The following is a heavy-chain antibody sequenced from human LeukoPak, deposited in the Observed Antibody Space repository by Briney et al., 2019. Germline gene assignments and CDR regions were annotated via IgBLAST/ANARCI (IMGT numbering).Heavy chain of an antibody. CDR1: GGTFSSYA. CDR2: IIPIFGTA. CDR3: ARDRDGSGTSAFDI. D-gene: IGHD3-10*01. J-gene: IGHJ3*02. V-gene: IGHV1-69*13. Sequence: GASVKVSCKASGGTFSSYAISWVRQAPGQGLEWMGGIIPIFGTANYAQKFQGRVTITADESTSTAYMELSSLRSEDTAVYYCARDRDGSGTSAFDIWGQGTMVTVSS.